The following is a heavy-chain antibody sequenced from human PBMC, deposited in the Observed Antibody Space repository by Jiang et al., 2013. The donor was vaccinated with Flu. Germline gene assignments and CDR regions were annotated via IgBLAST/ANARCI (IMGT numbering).Heavy chain of an antibody. Sequence: GAEVKKPGASVKVACKSSGYTFTTYGISWVRQAPGQGLEWMGWISVYTGNTNYAQKLQGRVTLTTDTSTTTVYMDLKSLRSDDTAVYYCARDRYGDYDFWGQGTLVTVSS. V-gene: IGHV1-18*01. J-gene: IGHJ4*02. CDR2: ISVYTGNT. CDR1: GYTFTTYG. CDR3: ARDRYGDYDF. D-gene: IGHD4-17*01.